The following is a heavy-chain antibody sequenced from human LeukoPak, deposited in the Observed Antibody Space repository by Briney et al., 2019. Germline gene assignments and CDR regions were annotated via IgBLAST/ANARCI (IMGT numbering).Heavy chain of an antibody. Sequence: SETLSLTCAVSGYSISSGYYWGWIRQPPGKGLEWIGSIYHSGSTYYNPTLKSRVTISVDTSKNQFSLKLSSVTAADTAVYYCARLAVLLWFGEESKSNWFDPWGQGTLVTVSS. V-gene: IGHV4-38-2*01. CDR2: IYHSGST. CDR1: GYSISSGYY. D-gene: IGHD3-10*01. J-gene: IGHJ5*02. CDR3: ARLAVLLWFGEESKSNWFDP.